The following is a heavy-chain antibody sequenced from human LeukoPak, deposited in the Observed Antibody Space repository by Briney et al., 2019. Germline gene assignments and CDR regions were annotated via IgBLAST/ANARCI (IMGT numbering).Heavy chain of an antibody. CDR2: INHSGST. J-gene: IGHJ5*02. CDR3: ARAINVPVLLWFGELFWFDP. D-gene: IGHD3-10*01. CDR1: GGSISSGGYY. Sequence: PSETLSLTCTVSGGSISSGGYYWSWIRQPPGKGLEWIGEINHSGSTNYNPSLKSRVTISVDTSKNQFSLKLSSVTAADTAVYYCARAINVPVLLWFGELFWFDPWGQGTLVTVSS. V-gene: IGHV4-39*07.